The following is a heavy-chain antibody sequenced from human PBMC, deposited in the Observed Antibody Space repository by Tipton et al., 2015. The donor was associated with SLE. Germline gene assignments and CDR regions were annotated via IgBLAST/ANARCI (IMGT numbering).Heavy chain of an antibody. CDR1: DYSISSTYY. D-gene: IGHD2/OR15-2a*01. CDR3: ARRSITPYFDY. CDR2: IYHTGTT. J-gene: IGHJ4*02. V-gene: IGHV4-38-2*01. Sequence: TLSLTCVVSDYSISSTYYWGWIRQPPGKGLEWIGNIYHTGTTYYIPSLKSRITISVDTSKNQFSLKLTSVTAADTAVYYCARRSITPYFDYWGQGTLVTVSS.